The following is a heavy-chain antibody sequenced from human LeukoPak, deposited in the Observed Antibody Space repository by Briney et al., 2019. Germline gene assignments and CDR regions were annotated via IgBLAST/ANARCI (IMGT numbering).Heavy chain of an antibody. CDR1: GGSISSSSYY. CDR2: IYYSGST. CDR3: AREGSGSSLGY. J-gene: IGHJ4*02. Sequence: PSETLSLTCTVSGGSISSSSYYWGWIRQPPGKGLEWIGSIYYSGSTYYNPSLKSRVTISVDTSKNQFSLKLSSVTAADTAVYYCAREGSGSSLGYWGQGTLVTVSS. V-gene: IGHV4-39*07. D-gene: IGHD1-26*01.